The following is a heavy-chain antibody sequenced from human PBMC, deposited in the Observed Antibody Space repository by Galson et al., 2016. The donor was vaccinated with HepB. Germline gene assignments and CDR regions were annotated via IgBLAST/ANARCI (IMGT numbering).Heavy chain of an antibody. CDR3: ARRGYSTPSGYDAVGA. D-gene: IGHD2-2*01. Sequence: QSGAEVKEAGESLKISCKASGYNFPTYWIGWVRQMPGKGLEWMGIVYPEDSDTRYSPSFQGQVSISADKSFTTAYLHWNSLKASDTAISYCARRGYSTPSGYDAVGAWGQGTTVIVSS. V-gene: IGHV5-51*01. CDR1: GYNFPTYW. CDR2: VYPEDSDT. J-gene: IGHJ6*02.